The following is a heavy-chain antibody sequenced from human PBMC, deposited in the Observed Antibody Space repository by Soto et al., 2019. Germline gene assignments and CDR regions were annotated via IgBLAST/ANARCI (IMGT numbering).Heavy chain of an antibody. CDR3: AKGADLGDFVGGGYFDY. J-gene: IGHJ4*02. V-gene: IGHV3-23*01. CDR2: IRGSGLKT. D-gene: IGHD2-21*01. Sequence: EVQLLEAGGGLVQPGGSLRLSCGASGFSFSSFAVSWFRQAPGKGLEWVSFIRGSGLKTNYADSVKGRFTISRDNSKETVYLQMNSMRAEDTAVYYCAKGADLGDFVGGGYFDYWGQGTLVTVSS. CDR1: GFSFSSFA.